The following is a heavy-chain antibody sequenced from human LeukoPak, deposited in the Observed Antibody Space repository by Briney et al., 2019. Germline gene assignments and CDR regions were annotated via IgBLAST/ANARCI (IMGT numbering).Heavy chain of an antibody. CDR1: GFTFSSYA. CDR2: ISGSGCST. CDR3: ATIMSRYYYDSSGYPLFPH. J-gene: IGHJ1*01. Sequence: GGSLRLSCAASGFTFSSYAMSWVRQAPGKGLEWVSAISGSGCSTYYADSVKGRFTISRDNSKNPLYLQMNSLRAEDTAVYYCATIMSRYYYDSSGYPLFPHWGQGTLVTVSS. V-gene: IGHV3-23*01. D-gene: IGHD3-22*01.